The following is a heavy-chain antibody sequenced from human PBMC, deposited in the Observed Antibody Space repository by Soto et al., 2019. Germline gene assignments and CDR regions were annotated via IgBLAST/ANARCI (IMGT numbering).Heavy chain of an antibody. CDR2: ITGSGGGT. V-gene: IGHV3-23*01. CDR1: GFTFSNYA. D-gene: IGHD6-13*01. J-gene: IGHJ4*02. Sequence: PGGSLRLSCAASGFTFSNYAMTWVRQAPGKGLEWVSVITGSGGGTYFVDSVKGRFTISRDNSKNTVYLQMNSLRAEDTAVYYCAKRPLTAAGFDYWGRGTLVTVSS. CDR3: AKRPLTAAGFDY.